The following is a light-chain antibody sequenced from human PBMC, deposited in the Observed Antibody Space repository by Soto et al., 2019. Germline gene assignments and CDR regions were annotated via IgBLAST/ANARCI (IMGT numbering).Light chain of an antibody. J-gene: IGKJ1*01. CDR3: LQHFSFSWT. CDR2: AES. CDR1: RDIGND. Sequence: AIQMTQSPSSLSASVGDRVTITCRASRDIGNDLGWYQQKPAKAPKRLIFAESNLQSGVPSRFSGGGSDKDFTLNNSSRHADDFATYYCLQHFSFSWTFGQGTKVE. V-gene: IGKV1-6*01.